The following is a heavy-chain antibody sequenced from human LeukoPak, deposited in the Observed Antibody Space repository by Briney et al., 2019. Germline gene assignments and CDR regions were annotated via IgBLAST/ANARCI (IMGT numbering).Heavy chain of an antibody. D-gene: IGHD3-10*01. CDR3: ARDFPPYYYGSGSYYNDGMDV. Sequence: PSETLSLTCTVSGGSISSSSYYWGWIRQPPGKGLEWIGSIYYSGSTYYNPSLKSRVTISVDTSKNQFSLKLSSVTAADTAVYYCARDFPPYYYGSGSYYNDGMDVWGQGTTVTVSS. J-gene: IGHJ6*02. CDR2: IYYSGST. V-gene: IGHV4-39*07. CDR1: GGSISSSSYY.